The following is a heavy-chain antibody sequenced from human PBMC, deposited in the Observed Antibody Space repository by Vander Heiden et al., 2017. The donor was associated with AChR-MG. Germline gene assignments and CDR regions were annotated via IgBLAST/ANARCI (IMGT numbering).Heavy chain of an antibody. V-gene: IGHV4-31*03. Sequence: QVQLQESGPGLVKPSQTLSLTCTVSGGAISSCGYYWRWIRQHPGKGREWIGYSNDSGSTYYNPALKSRVTISVDTSKNQFSLKLRSVTAADTAVYYCARGAKGPIVVVIPDAFDIWGQGTMVTVSS. CDR3: ARGAKGPIVVVIPDAFDI. CDR1: GGAISSCGYY. D-gene: IGHD3-22*01. CDR2: SNDSGST. J-gene: IGHJ3*02.